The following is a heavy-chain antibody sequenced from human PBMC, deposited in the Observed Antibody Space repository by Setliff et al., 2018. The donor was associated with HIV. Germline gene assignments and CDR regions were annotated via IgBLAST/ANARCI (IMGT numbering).Heavy chain of an antibody. CDR2: LSPSGTT. V-gene: IGHV4-34*01. CDR1: GGSFSNYY. Sequence: SETLSLTCTVYGGSFSNYYTNWIRQPPGKGLEWIGELSPSGTTRPNPSLQSRVIISLDTSKNQFSLKLTSVTAADTAMYYCAAFLVSPVTTQDYWGQGTPGTSPQ. D-gene: IGHD4-17*01. J-gene: IGHJ4*02. CDR3: AAFLVSPVTTQDY.